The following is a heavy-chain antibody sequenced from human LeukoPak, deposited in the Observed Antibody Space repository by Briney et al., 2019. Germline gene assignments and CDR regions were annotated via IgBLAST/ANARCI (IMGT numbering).Heavy chain of an antibody. CDR2: INPNSGGT. D-gene: IGHD6-13*01. CDR1: GYTFTGYY. Sequence: GASVKVSCKASGYTFTGYYMHWVRQAPGQGLEWMGWINPNSGGTNYAQKFQGRVTMTRDTSISTAYMELSRLRSDDTAVYYCARDGAYSSSFWFDPWGQGTLVTVSS. J-gene: IGHJ5*02. V-gene: IGHV1-2*02. CDR3: ARDGAYSSSFWFDP.